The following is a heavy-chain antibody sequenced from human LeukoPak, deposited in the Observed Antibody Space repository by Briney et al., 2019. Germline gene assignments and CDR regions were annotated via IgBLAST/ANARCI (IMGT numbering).Heavy chain of an antibody. D-gene: IGHD3-22*01. J-gene: IGHJ4*02. V-gene: IGHV3-30*18. Sequence: GGSLRLSCAASGFTVSSNYISWVRQAPGKGLEWVAVISYDGSNKYYADSVKGRFTISRDNSKNTLYLQMNSLRAEDTAVYYCAKVTQDITMIGPADYWGQGTLVTVSS. CDR1: GFTVSSNY. CDR3: AKVTQDITMIGPADY. CDR2: ISYDGSNK.